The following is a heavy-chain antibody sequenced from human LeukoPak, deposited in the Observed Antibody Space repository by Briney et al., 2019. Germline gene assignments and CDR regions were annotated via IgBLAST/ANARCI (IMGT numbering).Heavy chain of an antibody. V-gene: IGHV3-23*01. D-gene: IGHD3-3*01. Sequence: PGGSLRLSCEASGFTFNTCAMSWVRQPPGKGLEWVSAISESGSGTYYADSVKGRFTISRDNSKNTLYLQMNSLRGDDTALYYCAKGVFGVNRAFDYWGQGTLVTVSS. J-gene: IGHJ4*02. CDR1: GFTFNTCA. CDR3: AKGVFGVNRAFDY. CDR2: ISESGSGT.